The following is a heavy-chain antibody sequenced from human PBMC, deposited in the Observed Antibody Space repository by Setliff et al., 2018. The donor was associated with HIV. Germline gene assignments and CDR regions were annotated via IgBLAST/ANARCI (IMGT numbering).Heavy chain of an antibody. CDR1: GGSISSNNYY. D-gene: IGHD3-10*01. J-gene: IGHJ4*02. CDR3: ARGRGDGYNGFGQDFDY. CDR2: IYHSGST. Sequence: SETLSLTCTVSGGSISSNNYYWGWIRQPPGKGLEYIGSIYHSGSTNYNPSLKSRVTISVDTSKNQFSLKLSSVTAADTAVYYCARGRGDGYNGFGQDFDYWGQGTLVTVSS. V-gene: IGHV4-39*07.